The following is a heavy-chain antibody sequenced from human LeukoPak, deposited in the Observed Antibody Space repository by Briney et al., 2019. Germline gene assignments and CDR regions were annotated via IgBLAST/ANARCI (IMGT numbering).Heavy chain of an antibody. V-gene: IGHV1-69*01. D-gene: IGHD3-10*01. J-gene: IGHJ6*03. CDR1: GGTFSSYA. CDR2: IIPIFGTA. Sequence: SVKVSCKASGGTFSSYAISWVRQAPGQGLEWMGGIIPIFGTANYAQKFQGRVTITADESTSTAYMELSSLRSEDTAVYYCARGYYGSGMRAYYYYYMDAWGKGTTVTVSS. CDR3: ARGYYGSGMRAYYYYYMDA.